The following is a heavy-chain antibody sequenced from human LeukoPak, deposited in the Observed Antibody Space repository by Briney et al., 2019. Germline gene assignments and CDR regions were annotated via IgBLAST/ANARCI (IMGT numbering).Heavy chain of an antibody. D-gene: IGHD3-9*01. CDR1: GGSFSGYY. CDR2: INHSGST. J-gene: IGHJ4*02. V-gene: IGHV4-34*01. CDR3: ARGSRVLRYFNY. Sequence: PSETLSLTCAVYGGSFSGYYWSWIRQPLGKGLEWIGEINHSGSTNYNPSLKSRVTISVDTSKNQFSLKLSSVTAADTAVYYCARGSRVLRYFNYWGQGTLVTVSS.